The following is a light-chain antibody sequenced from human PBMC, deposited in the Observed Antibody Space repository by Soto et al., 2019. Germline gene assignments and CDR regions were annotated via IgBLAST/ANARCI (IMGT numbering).Light chain of an antibody. CDR3: MQSTQLPPT. Sequence: DVVMTQSPLSLSVTPGQPASISWKSSPSLLHITGETFLFWYLQKPGQSPQLLIYEVSTRVSGVPDRFSGSGSGTDFTLEISRVETDDVGIYYCMQSTQLPPTFGQGTRLEI. CDR1: PSLLHITGETF. CDR2: EVS. V-gene: IGKV2D-29*02. J-gene: IGKJ5*01.